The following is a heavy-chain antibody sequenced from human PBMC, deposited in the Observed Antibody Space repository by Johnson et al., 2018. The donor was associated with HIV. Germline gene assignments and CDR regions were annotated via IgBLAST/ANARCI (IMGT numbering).Heavy chain of an antibody. CDR3: ARDRGYWDAFDI. D-gene: IGHD3-22*01. CDR2: IAHDESIT. Sequence: QEKLVESGGGVVQPGGSLRLSCAASGFTFADYGMHWVRQPPGKGLEWVAFIAHDESITHYADSVKGRFTMSRDNSKHSLYLQMNSLRAEDTALYYCARDRGYWDAFDIWGQGTMVTVSS. CDR1: GFTFADYG. J-gene: IGHJ3*02. V-gene: IGHV3-33*05.